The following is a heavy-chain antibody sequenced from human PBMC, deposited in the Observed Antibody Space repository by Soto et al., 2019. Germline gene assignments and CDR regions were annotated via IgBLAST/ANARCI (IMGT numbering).Heavy chain of an antibody. J-gene: IGHJ4*02. CDR1: GFTFSSYS. CDR2: ISSSSSTI. CDR3: ASFLEWLEFDY. D-gene: IGHD3-3*02. V-gene: IGHV3-48*01. Sequence: GGSLRLSCAASGFTFSSYSMNWVRQAPGKGLEWVSYISSSSSTIYYADSVKGRFTISRDNAKNSLYLQMNSLRAEDTAVYYCASFLEWLEFDYWGQGTLVTVSS.